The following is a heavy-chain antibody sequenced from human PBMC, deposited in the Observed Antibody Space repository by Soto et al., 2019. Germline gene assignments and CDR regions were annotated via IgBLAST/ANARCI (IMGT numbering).Heavy chain of an antibody. CDR2: IYYSGGT. CDR1: GGSISSSSYF. V-gene: IGHV4-39*01. Sequence: PSETLSLTCTVSGGSISSSSYFWGWIRQPPGKGLEWIGSIYYSGGTYYNTSLKSRVTISVDTSKNQFSLKLSSVTAADSAVYYCASTFGDFLDYFAYWGQGALVTVS. J-gene: IGHJ4*02. CDR3: ASTFGDFLDYFAY. D-gene: IGHD2-21*02.